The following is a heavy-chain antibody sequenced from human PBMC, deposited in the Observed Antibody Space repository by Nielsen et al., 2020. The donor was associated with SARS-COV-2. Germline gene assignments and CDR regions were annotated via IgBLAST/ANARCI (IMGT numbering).Heavy chain of an antibody. CDR2: INPNGGAT. Sequence: ASVKVSCKASGYTFTSCYIHWVRQAPGQGLEWMGIINPNGGATDFAQRFQGRVIMTRDTSTSTVYMELSSLRSEDTAVYFCARDPNSDYYFDYWGQGTLVTVSS. V-gene: IGHV1-46*01. CDR1: GYTFTSCY. J-gene: IGHJ4*02. CDR3: ARDPNSDYYFDY. D-gene: IGHD4-23*01.